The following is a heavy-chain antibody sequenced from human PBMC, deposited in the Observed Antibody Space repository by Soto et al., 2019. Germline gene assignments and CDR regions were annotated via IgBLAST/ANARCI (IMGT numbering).Heavy chain of an antibody. V-gene: IGHV2-5*02. CDR1: GFSLSADGVG. CDR2: IYWDDDK. CDR3: AHAYGGTSWPNDAFDV. Sequence: QITLKESGPTLVKPTQTLTLTCTFSGFSLSADGVGVGWIRQPPGKALEWLALIYWDDDKRYRPSLESRLTITKDTSKNQVVLTMTNMDPVDTATYYCAHAYGGTSWPNDAFDVWGQGTVVTVSS. J-gene: IGHJ3*01. D-gene: IGHD2-2*01.